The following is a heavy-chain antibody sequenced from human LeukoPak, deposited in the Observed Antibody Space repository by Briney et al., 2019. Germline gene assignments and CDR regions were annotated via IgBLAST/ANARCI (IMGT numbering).Heavy chain of an antibody. V-gene: IGHV3-7*01. CDR2: INPDERDK. Sequence: GGSLRLSCAASGFTFRDYWMSWVRQAPGKGLEGVAHINPDERDKYYVDFARGRFTNTRDNARNSLYLQMNSVRAEDTAVYYCAAGGAYSPLNYWGRGTLVTVSS. CDR3: AAGGAYSPLNY. J-gene: IGHJ4*02. D-gene: IGHD3-16*01. CDR1: GFTFRDYW.